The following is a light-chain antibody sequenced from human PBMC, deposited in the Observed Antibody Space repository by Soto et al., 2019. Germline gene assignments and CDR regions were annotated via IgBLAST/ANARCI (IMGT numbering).Light chain of an antibody. Sequence: EIVLTQSPATLSLSPGERATLSCRASQSVSSYLAWYQQKPGQAPRLLIYDASNRATGIPARFSGSGSGTDFTLTISSLAPEDFAVYYCQQRSNWPFALTFGGGTKVEIK. CDR3: QQRSNWPFALT. V-gene: IGKV3-11*01. J-gene: IGKJ4*01. CDR1: QSVSSY. CDR2: DAS.